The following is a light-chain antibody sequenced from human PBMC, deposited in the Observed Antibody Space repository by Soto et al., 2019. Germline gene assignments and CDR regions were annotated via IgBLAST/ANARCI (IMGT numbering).Light chain of an antibody. J-gene: IGKJ5*01. V-gene: IGKV3-15*01. Sequence: EIMMTQAQDTLSMSPSERDTISCSSSQSVNSNLAWYQQKPGQAPRLLIYDASTRATGIPARFSGSGSGTEFTLTISSLQSEDFAVYYCQQYNNWPRFSITFGQGTRLEIK. CDR3: QQYNNWPRFSIT. CDR2: DAS. CDR1: QSVNSN.